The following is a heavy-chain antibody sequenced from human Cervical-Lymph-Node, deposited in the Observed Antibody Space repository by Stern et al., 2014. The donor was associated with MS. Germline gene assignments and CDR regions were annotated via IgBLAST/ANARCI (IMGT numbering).Heavy chain of an antibody. Sequence: QVQLVESGGGVVQPGGSLRLSCAASGFTFRRYAMHYIRQAPGKGLEWVAAISFDEKNQNYLDAVKGRFTISRDNSNNILFLQMNSLRSDDTGFYYCVPGSGAFDSWGQGTLVTVSS. CDR2: ISFDEKNQ. D-gene: IGHD3-10*01. CDR3: VPGSGAFDS. V-gene: IGHV3-30*03. CDR1: GFTFRRYA. J-gene: IGHJ4*02.